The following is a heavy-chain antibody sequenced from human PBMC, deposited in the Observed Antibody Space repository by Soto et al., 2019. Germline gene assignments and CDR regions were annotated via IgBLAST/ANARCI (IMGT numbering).Heavy chain of an antibody. J-gene: IGHJ4*02. D-gene: IGHD3-16*02. Sequence: GGSLRLSYAASGFTFSDYYMSWIRQAPGKGLEWVSYISSSSSYTNYADSVKGRFTISRDNAKNSLYLQMNSLRAEDTAVYYCAREIITFGGVIVIRHFDYWGQGTLVTVSS. CDR1: GFTFSDYY. CDR2: ISSSSSYT. CDR3: AREIITFGGVIVIRHFDY. V-gene: IGHV3-11*05.